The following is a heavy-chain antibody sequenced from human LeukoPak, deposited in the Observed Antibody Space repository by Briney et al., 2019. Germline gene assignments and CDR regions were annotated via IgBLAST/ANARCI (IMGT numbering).Heavy chain of an antibody. J-gene: IGHJ3*02. D-gene: IGHD6-25*01. CDR3: AREPGSPSDAFDI. V-gene: IGHV4-34*01. CDR2: INHSGST. Sequence: SETLSLTCTVSGGSISSYYWSWIRQPPGKGLEWIGEINHSGSTNYNPSLKSRVTISVDTSKNQFSLKLSSVTAADTAVYYCAREPGSPSDAFDIWGQGTMVTVSS. CDR1: GGSISSYY.